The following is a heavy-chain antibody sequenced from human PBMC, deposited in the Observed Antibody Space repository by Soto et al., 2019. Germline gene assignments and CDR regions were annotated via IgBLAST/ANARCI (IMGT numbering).Heavy chain of an antibody. V-gene: IGHV3-23*01. CDR1: GFTFSSYA. J-gene: IGHJ5*02. CDR3: AKPRRIVVVPAAMSFDP. Sequence: PGGSLRLSCAASGFTFSSYAMSWVRQAPGKGLEWVSAISGSGGSTYYADPVKGRFTISRDNSKNTLYLQMNSLRAEDTAVYYCAKPRRIVVVPAAMSFDPWGQGTLVTVSS. CDR2: ISGSGGST. D-gene: IGHD2-2*01.